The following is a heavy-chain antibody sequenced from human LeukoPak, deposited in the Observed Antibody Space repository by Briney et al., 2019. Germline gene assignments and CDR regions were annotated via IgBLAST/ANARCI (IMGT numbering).Heavy chain of an antibody. D-gene: IGHD3-22*01. CDR1: GGSFRGYY. Sequence: SETLSLTCAVYGGSFRGYYWSWIRQPPGKGLEWIGEINHSGSTNYNPSLKSRVTISVDTSKNQFSLKLSSVTAADTAVYYCATGSYDSSGYSFDYWGQGTLVTVSS. CDR3: ATGSYDSSGYSFDY. CDR2: INHSGST. V-gene: IGHV4-34*01. J-gene: IGHJ4*02.